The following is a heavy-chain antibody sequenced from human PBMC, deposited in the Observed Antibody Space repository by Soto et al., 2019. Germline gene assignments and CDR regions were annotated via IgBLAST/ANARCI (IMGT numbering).Heavy chain of an antibody. CDR1: GGSFSGYY. Sequence: QVQLQQWGAGLLKPSETLSLTCAVYGGSFSGYYWSWIRQPPGKGLEWIGEINHSGSTNYNPSLKSRVTISVDTSKNQFPLKLSSVTAADTAVYYCARGRHYGSGSYYNPLPLSRYYYYGMDVWGQGTTVTVSS. J-gene: IGHJ6*02. CDR3: ARGRHYGSGSYYNPLPLSRYYYYGMDV. D-gene: IGHD3-10*01. CDR2: INHSGST. V-gene: IGHV4-34*01.